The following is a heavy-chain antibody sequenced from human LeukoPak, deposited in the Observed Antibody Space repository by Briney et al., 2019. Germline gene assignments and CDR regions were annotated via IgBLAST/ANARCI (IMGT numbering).Heavy chain of an antibody. CDR2: IKQDGSEK. CDR3: ARDRGTFYFDTTSHFDAFDI. V-gene: IGHV3-7*01. D-gene: IGHD3-22*01. CDR1: GFTFSTYW. J-gene: IGHJ3*02. Sequence: GGSLRLSCAASGFTFSTYWMSGVRQAPGKGLGWGANIKQDGSEKYYENSVKGRFTISRDNGKNSLYLQMISLRAEATAVFYCARDRGTFYFDTTSHFDAFDIWGQGTMVTVSS.